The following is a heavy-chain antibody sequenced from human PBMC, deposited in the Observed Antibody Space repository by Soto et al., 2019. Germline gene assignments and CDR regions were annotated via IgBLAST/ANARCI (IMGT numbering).Heavy chain of an antibody. D-gene: IGHD3-10*01. CDR1: GFTFKNYD. J-gene: IGHJ4*02. CDR3: AKNRQFRSYYESAGHYDN. Sequence: GGSLRLACVASGFTFKNYDMRWIRQAPGKGLEWVSGISGSGGVTYYADSVKGRFTISRDNSKNTLYLQMNSLRAEDTAIYYCAKNRQFRSYYESAGHYDNWGQGTLVTVSS. CDR2: ISGSGGVT. V-gene: IGHV3-23*01.